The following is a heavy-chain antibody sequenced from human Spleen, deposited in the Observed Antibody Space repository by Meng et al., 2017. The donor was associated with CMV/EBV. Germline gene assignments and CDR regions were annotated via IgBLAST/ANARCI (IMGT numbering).Heavy chain of an antibody. V-gene: IGHV4-34*01. D-gene: IGHD6-13*01. J-gene: IGHJ5*02. Sequence: CAVYGGSFSGYYWSWSRQHPGKGLEWIGEINHSGSTNYNPSLKSRVTISVDTSKNQFSLKMSSVTAADTAVYYCARGQQLVRHWFAPWGQGTLVTVSS. CDR1: GGSFSGYY. CDR3: ARGQQLVRHWFAP. CDR2: INHSGST.